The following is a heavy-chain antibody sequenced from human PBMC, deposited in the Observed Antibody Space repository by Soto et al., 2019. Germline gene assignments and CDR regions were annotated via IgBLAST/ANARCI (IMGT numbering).Heavy chain of an antibody. D-gene: IGHD1-26*01. CDR3: AKAWAVGSYSLDWFDP. J-gene: IGHJ5*02. CDR1: GFTFSSYG. CDR2: ISYDGSNK. Sequence: QVQLVESGGGVVQPGRSLRLSCAASGFTFSSYGMHWVRQAPGKGLEWVAVISYDGSNKYYADSVKGRFTISRDNSKRTVYLQMNSLSAEDTAGYYCAKAWAVGSYSLDWFDPWGQGTLVTVSS. V-gene: IGHV3-30*18.